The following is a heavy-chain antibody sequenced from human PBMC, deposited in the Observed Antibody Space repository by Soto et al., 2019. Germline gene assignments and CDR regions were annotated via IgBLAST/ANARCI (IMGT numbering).Heavy chain of an antibody. CDR3: ASRDPGTSVDY. J-gene: IGHJ4*02. CDR2: IYRTGST. Sequence: KTSETLSLTCAVSGGSFTSNNWWTWVRQPPGQGLEGIGEIYRTGSTNYNQSLKSRVTISLDKSENQFSLKVTSLTAADTAVYYCASRDPGTSVDYWGQGTLVTVSS. CDR1: GGSFTSNNW. D-gene: IGHD1-7*01. V-gene: IGHV4-4*02.